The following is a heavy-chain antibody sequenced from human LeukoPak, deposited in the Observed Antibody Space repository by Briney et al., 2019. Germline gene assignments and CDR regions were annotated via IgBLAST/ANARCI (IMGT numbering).Heavy chain of an antibody. D-gene: IGHD3-9*01. CDR2: IYYTGT. CDR1: GGSVTDYY. V-gene: IGHV4-59*02. J-gene: IGHJ4*02. Sequence: SETLSLTCTVSGGSVTDYYWSWIRQSPGKGLEWIGYIYYTGTSYNPSLKSRVTISADTSKNQFSLKLSSVTAADTAVYYCARVRYFDWLLYYFDYWGQGTLVTVSS. CDR3: ARVRYFDWLLYYFDY.